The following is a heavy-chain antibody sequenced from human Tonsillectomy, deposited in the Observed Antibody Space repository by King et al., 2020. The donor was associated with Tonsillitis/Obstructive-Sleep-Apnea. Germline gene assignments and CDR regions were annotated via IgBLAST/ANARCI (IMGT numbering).Heavy chain of an antibody. CDR1: GYTFTTYW. Sequence: DVQLVESGAEVRKPGESLKISCKGPGYTFTTYWIGWVRQMPGKGLEWMGIIYPDDSDTRYSPSFQGQVTISVDKSISIAYLQWSSLKASDSAVYYCARHLGYSSGWYLDYWGQGTLVTVSS. J-gene: IGHJ4*02. CDR3: ARHLGYSSGWYLDY. D-gene: IGHD6-19*01. V-gene: IGHV5-51*01. CDR2: IYPDDSDT.